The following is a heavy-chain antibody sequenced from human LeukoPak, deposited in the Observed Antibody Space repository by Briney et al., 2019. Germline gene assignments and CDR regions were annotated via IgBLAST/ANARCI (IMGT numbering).Heavy chain of an antibody. D-gene: IGHD2-15*01. CDR3: ARTVVVTARTFDY. J-gene: IGHJ4*02. CDR1: GGSISSGSYY. Sequence: PSQTLSLTCTVSGGSISSGSYYWSWIRQPAGKGLEWIGRIYTSGSTNYNPSLKSRVIISVDTSKNQFSLKLSSVTAADTAVYYCARTVVVTARTFDYWGQGTLVTVSS. V-gene: IGHV4-61*02. CDR2: IYTSGST.